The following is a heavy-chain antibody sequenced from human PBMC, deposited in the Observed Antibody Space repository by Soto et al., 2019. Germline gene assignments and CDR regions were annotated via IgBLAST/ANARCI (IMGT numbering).Heavy chain of an antibody. Sequence: SETLSLTCAVYGGSFSGYYWSWIRQPPGKGLGWIGEINHSGSTNYNPCLKSRVTISVDTSKNQFSLKLSSVTAADTAVYYCARIAGYSSSWYLHYYYGMDVWGQGTTVTVSS. D-gene: IGHD6-13*01. J-gene: IGHJ6*02. CDR3: ARIAGYSSSWYLHYYYGMDV. CDR2: INHSGST. V-gene: IGHV4-34*01. CDR1: GGSFSGYY.